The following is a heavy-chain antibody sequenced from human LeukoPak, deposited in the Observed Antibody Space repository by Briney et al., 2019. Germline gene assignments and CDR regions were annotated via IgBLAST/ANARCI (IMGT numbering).Heavy chain of an antibody. D-gene: IGHD2-2*01. CDR1: GGTFSSYA. CDR3: ARSRSTSFDDAFDI. J-gene: IGHJ3*02. Sequence: GASVKVSCKASGGTFSSYAISWVRQAPGQGLEWMGGIIPIFGTANYAQKFQGRVTITTDESTSTAYMELSSLRSEDTAVYYCARSRSTSFDDAFDIWGQGTMVTVSS. CDR2: IIPIFGTA. V-gene: IGHV1-69*05.